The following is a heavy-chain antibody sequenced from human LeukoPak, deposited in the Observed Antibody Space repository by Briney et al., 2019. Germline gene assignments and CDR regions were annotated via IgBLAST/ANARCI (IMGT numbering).Heavy chain of an antibody. Sequence: PGGSLGLSCEASGLSFSKYSMSWVGQAPGKGLEWVSSISSSGGPTYYADSVKGRFTISRDNSKNTLSLQMNSLRADDTAVYYCAKDRPCTTCSPSDYWGQGTLVTVS. J-gene: IGHJ4*02. CDR3: AKDRPCTTCSPSDY. CDR1: GLSFSKYS. V-gene: IGHV3-23*01. D-gene: IGHD2-2*01. CDR2: ISSSGGPT.